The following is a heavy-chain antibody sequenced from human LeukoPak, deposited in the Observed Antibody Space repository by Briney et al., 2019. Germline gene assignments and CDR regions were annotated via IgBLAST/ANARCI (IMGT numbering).Heavy chain of an antibody. CDR1: GFTFSSYS. CDR2: ISSSSSYI. CDR3: ASVRYCSSTSCLEGALDP. Sequence: GGSLRLSCAASGFTFSSYSMNWVRQAPGKGLEWVSSISSSSSYIYYADSVKGRFTISRDNAKNSLYLQMNSLRAEDTAEYYCASVRYCSSTSCLEGALDPWGQGTLVTVSS. V-gene: IGHV3-21*01. J-gene: IGHJ5*02. D-gene: IGHD2-2*01.